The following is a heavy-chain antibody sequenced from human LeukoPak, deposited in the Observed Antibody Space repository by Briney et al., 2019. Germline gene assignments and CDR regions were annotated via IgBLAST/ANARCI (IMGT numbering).Heavy chain of an antibody. CDR1: GYTFTDYY. Sequence: ASVKVSCKASGYTFTDYYMHWVRQAPGQGLEWMGWINPNSGGTNYAQKFQGRVTMTRDTSISTAYMELSRLRSDDTAVYYSARTMVYHFSDYWGQGTLVTVSS. CDR2: INPNSGGT. CDR3: ARTMVYHFSDY. V-gene: IGHV1-2*02. J-gene: IGHJ4*02. D-gene: IGHD3-3*01.